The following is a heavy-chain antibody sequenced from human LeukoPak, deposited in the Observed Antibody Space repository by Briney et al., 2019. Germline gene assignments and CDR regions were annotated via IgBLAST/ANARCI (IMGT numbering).Heavy chain of an antibody. CDR2: IYCSGNT. CDR3: ARGYSGSYGRFDY. Sequence: SETLSPTCTVSGGSISSFYWSWIRQPPGKGLEWIGYIYCSGNTNYNPSLKNRVTISVDTSKNQFSLKLSSVTAADTAVYYCARGYSGSYGRFDYWGQGTLATVSS. V-gene: IGHV4-59*01. CDR1: GGSISSFY. D-gene: IGHD1-26*01. J-gene: IGHJ4*02.